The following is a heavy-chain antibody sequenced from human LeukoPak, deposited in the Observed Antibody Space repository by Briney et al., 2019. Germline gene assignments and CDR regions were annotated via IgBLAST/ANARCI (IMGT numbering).Heavy chain of an antibody. D-gene: IGHD3-10*01. J-gene: IGHJ4*02. CDR1: GFTLSSYA. CDR2: ISVSGNT. Sequence: GGSLRLSCAASGFTLSSYAMSWVRQAPGKGREWVSAISVSGNTYHADSVKGRFTISRDSSKNTLYLQMNRLRAEDTAVYYCARDPENYGPGSYAHWGQGTLVTVSS. CDR3: ARDPENYGPGSYAH. V-gene: IGHV3-23*01.